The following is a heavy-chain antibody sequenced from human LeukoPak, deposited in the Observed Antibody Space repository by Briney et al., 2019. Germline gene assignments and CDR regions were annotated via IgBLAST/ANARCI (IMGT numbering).Heavy chain of an antibody. Sequence: GGSLRLSCAASGFTVSSNYMSWVRQAPGKGLEWVSVLYSGGSSYYADSVKGRFTISRDNSKNTLFLQMNSLRVEDTAVYYCARDCYTTGCYWGQGTLVTVSS. CDR1: GFTVSSNY. D-gene: IGHD3-16*02. V-gene: IGHV3-66*01. J-gene: IGHJ4*02. CDR3: ARDCYTTGCY. CDR2: LYSGGSS.